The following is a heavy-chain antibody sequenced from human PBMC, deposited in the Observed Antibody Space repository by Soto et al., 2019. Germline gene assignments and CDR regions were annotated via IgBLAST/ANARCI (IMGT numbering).Heavy chain of an antibody. J-gene: IGHJ6*02. CDR1: GGSISSGPYS. V-gene: IGHV4-39*01. CDR2: FYYSEST. D-gene: IGHD3-10*01. Sequence: SETLSLTCTVSGGSISSGPYSWGWIRQPPGEGLEWIGTFYYSESTYYNPSLESRVTISVDTSKSQFSLKLTSVTATDTAVYYFVRSGFGALHGLVDVWGQGSTVIVSS. CDR3: VRSGFGALHGLVDV.